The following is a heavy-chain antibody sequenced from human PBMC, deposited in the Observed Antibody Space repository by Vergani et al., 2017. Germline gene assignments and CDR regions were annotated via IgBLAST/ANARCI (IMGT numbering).Heavy chain of an antibody. Sequence: QVQLQESGPGLVKPSETLSLTCTVSGGSISSYYWSWIRQPPGKGLEWIGYIYYSGSTNYNPSLKSRVTISVDTSKNQFSLKLSSVTAADTAVYYCARWDSSGWLDYWGQGTLVTVSS. J-gene: IGHJ4*02. CDR2: IYYSGST. V-gene: IGHV4-59*12. D-gene: IGHD6-19*01. CDR3: ARWDSSGWLDY. CDR1: GGSISSYY.